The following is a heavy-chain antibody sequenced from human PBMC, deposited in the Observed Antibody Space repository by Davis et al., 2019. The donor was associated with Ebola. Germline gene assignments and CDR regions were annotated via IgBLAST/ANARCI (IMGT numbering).Heavy chain of an antibody. CDR2: ISGSGST. J-gene: IGHJ6*02. V-gene: IGHV3-23*01. CDR1: GFTVTSYS. D-gene: IGHD2-2*02. CDR3: AKGSLYGSRSITAGMDV. Sequence: GESLKIFRAASGFTVTSYSITWVRQTPGKGLEWVSGISGSGSTYYADPVKGRFTFSRDNSKNTLHLQRNSLRAEDTAIYYCAKGSLYGSRSITAGMDVWGQGTTVTVSS.